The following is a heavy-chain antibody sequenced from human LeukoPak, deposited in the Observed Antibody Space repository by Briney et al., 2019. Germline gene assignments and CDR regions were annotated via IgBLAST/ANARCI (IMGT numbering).Heavy chain of an antibody. CDR1: GFTFSTYS. CDR3: ARDRTLSGSFFPTTFDY. J-gene: IGHJ4*02. D-gene: IGHD3-10*01. CDR2: ISSTSNSI. V-gene: IGHV3-48*04. Sequence: GGSLRLSCAASGFTFSTYSMNWVRQAPGKGLEWVSFISSTSNSIYYADSVQGRFTISRDNAKNSLSLQMNRLRVEETAVYYCARDRTLSGSFFPTTFDYWGQGTLVTVSS.